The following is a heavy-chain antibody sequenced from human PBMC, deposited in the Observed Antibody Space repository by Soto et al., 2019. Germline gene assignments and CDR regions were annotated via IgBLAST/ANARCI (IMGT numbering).Heavy chain of an antibody. Sequence: PSETLSLTCTVSGGSLGSSSYYWGWIRQSPGEGLEWIGNIYYSGNTFYNPSLKSRVTISVDTSKNQFYLHLSSVTAADTAIFYCASIAAPGTTHFDFWGQGTLVTVSS. CDR1: GGSLGSSSYY. D-gene: IGHD6-13*01. J-gene: IGHJ4*02. CDR2: IYYSGNT. CDR3: ASIAAPGTTHFDF. V-gene: IGHV4-39*01.